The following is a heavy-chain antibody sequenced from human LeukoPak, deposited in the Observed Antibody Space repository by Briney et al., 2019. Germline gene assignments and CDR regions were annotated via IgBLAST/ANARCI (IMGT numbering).Heavy chain of an antibody. CDR1: GLTFSTSG. CDR2: IGPTGSDR. V-gene: IGHV3-21*06. J-gene: IGHJ4*02. CDR3: ATETNGRHYDY. Sequence: GGSLRLSRTASGLTFSTSGFNRVRQAPGKGLEWVASIGPTGSDRYHADSIKGRFTISRDNANNFLYLQMNSLRAEDTAVYYCATETNGRHYDYWGQGTLLTVSS. D-gene: IGHD1-14*01.